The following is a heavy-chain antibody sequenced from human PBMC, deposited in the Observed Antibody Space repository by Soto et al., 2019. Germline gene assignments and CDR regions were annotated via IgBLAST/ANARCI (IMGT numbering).Heavy chain of an antibody. CDR1: GYTFTSSD. J-gene: IGHJ4*02. D-gene: IGHD3-22*01. CDR2: MNPNSGNT. CDR3: ANHGDDYDSSGYYPLHY. Sequence: QVQLVQSGAEVKKPGASVKVSCKASGYTFTSSDINGVRQATGQGLEWMGWMNPNSGNTGYAQKYQGRVTMTTENSISTAYMELSSLRSEDTAVYYCANHGDDYDSSGYYPLHYWVQRTMVTVSS. V-gene: IGHV1-8*01.